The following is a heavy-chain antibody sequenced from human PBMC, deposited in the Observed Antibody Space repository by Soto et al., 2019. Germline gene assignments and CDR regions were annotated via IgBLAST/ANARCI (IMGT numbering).Heavy chain of an antibody. J-gene: IGHJ6*02. D-gene: IGHD1-26*01. V-gene: IGHV3-23*01. CDR3: AKDGASGSSPPYYYFGMDV. CDR1: GFTFSSYA. Sequence: EVQLLESGGGLVQPVGSLRLSCAASGFTFSSYAMSWVRQAPGKGLEWVSSISGSGGNAYYADSVKGRFSISRDNSKNTLRLQMNSLRADDTAVYYCAKDGASGSSPPYYYFGMDVWGQGTTVNVSS. CDR2: ISGSGGNA.